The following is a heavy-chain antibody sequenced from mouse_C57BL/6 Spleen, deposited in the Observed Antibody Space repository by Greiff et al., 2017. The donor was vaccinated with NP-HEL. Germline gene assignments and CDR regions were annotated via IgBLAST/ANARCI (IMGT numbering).Heavy chain of an antibody. V-gene: IGHV1-80*01. J-gene: IGHJ4*01. Sequence: QVQLKQSGAELVKPGASVKISCKASGYAFSSYWMNWVKQRPGKGLEWIGQIYPGDGDTTYNGKFKGKATLTADKSSSTAYMQLSRLTSEDSAFYFCARSHPYYAMDYWGQGTSVTVSS. CDR2: IYPGDGDT. CDR1: GYAFSSYW. CDR3: ARSHPYYAMDY.